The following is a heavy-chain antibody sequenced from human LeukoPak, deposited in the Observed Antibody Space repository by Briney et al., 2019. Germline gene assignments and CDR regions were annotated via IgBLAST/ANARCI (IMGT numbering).Heavy chain of an antibody. Sequence: GGSLRLSCAASGFTFSSYWMSWVRQAPGKGLEWVANIKQDGSEKYYVDSVKGRFTISRDNAKNSLYLQMNSLRAEDTAVYYCARAGRVGFGELYGMDVWGQGTTVTVSS. J-gene: IGHJ6*02. CDR1: GFTFSSYW. CDR3: ARAGRVGFGELYGMDV. CDR2: IKQDGSEK. D-gene: IGHD3-10*01. V-gene: IGHV3-7*03.